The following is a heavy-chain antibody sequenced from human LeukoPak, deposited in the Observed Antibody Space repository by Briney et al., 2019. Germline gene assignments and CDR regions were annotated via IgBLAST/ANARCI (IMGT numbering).Heavy chain of an antibody. D-gene: IGHD3/OR15-3a*01. CDR2: IFSSGST. V-gene: IGHV4-4*09. J-gene: IGHJ4*02. Sequence: SETLSLTCTLSGASVNSYVWSWIRQPPGKGLQWIGYIFSSGSTNYNPSLRGRVTISVDTSRNQISLKLSSVTAADTAMYYCATYYFSDDLYRYFDHCGQGILVTVSS. CDR1: GASVNSYV. CDR3: ATYYFSDDLYRYFDH.